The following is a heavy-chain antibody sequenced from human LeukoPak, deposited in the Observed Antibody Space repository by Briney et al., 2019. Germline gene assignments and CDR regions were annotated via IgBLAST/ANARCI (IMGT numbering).Heavy chain of an antibody. Sequence: GSLRLSCAASGFTFSSYSMNWVRQAPGKGLEWIGNVFDSGSTHYNPSLKSRVTISVDTSKNQFSLRLSSVTAADTAVYYCARHTRPGHSGYENAFDIWGQGTMVTVSS. J-gene: IGHJ3*02. CDR3: ARHTRPGHSGYENAFDI. D-gene: IGHD5-12*01. CDR2: VFDSGST. CDR1: GFTFSSYSMN. V-gene: IGHV4-39*01.